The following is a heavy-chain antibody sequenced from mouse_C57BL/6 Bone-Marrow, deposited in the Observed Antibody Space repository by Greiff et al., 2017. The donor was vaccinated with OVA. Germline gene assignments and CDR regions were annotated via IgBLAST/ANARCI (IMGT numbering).Heavy chain of an antibody. CDR2: ISSGGDYI. CDR1: GFTFSSYA. Sequence: EVQLVESGEGLVKPGGSLKLSCAASGFTFSSYAMSWVRQTPEKRLEWVAYISSGGDYIYYADTVKGRFTISRDNARNTLYLQMSSLKSEDTAMYYCTRDGAYYSNPYYFDYWGQGTTLTVSS. CDR3: TRDGAYYSNPYYFDY. V-gene: IGHV5-9-1*02. D-gene: IGHD2-5*01. J-gene: IGHJ2*01.